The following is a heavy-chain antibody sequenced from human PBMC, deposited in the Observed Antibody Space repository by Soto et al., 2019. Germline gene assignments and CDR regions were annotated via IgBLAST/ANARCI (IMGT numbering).Heavy chain of an antibody. CDR1: GFSFSTYS. CDR2: ISSDGSKK. J-gene: IGHJ4*02. CDR3: ARDFPRTGYHTNPPGDY. Sequence: GGSLRLSCAASGFSFSTYSMHWVRQAPGEGLEWVAIISSDGSKKYYGDSVKGRFAISRDNSNNTVYLQMNSLRAEDTAVYYCARDFPRTGYHTNPPGDYWGQGTLVTVSS. V-gene: IGHV3-30*09. D-gene: IGHD3-9*01.